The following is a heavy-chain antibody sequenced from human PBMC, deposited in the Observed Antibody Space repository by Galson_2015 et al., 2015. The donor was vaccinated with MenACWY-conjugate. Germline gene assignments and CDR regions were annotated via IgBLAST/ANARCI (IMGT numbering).Heavy chain of an antibody. CDR2: ISGVGTA. V-gene: IGHV3-23*01. J-gene: IGHJ4*02. CDR1: GFTVDKYG. CDR3: AKEGFYSGGTCYFYDF. D-gene: IGHD2-15*01. Sequence: SLRLSCAASGFTVDKYGMAWVRQAPGKGLEWVSAISGVGTAYYAGSVKGRFTISRDNSKNTMNLQMNSLRVDDTAVYYYAKEGFYSGGTCYFYDFWGRGTLVTVSS.